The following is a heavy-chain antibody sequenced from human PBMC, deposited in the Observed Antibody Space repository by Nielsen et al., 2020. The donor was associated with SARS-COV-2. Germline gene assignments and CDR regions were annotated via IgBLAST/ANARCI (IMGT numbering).Heavy chain of an antibody. J-gene: IGHJ4*02. CDR2: IKQDGSEK. CDR1: GFTLSNYA. Sequence: GESLKISCAASGFTLSNYAMSWVRQAPGKGLEWVANIKQDGSEKYYVDSVKGRFTISRDNAKNSLYLQMNSLRAEDTAVYYCARDWGSGWGYFDYWGQGTLVTVSS. CDR3: ARDWGSGWGYFDY. D-gene: IGHD6-19*01. V-gene: IGHV3-7*01.